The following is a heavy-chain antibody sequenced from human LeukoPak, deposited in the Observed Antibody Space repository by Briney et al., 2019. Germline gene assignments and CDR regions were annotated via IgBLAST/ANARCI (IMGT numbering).Heavy chain of an antibody. J-gene: IGHJ6*03. CDR2: IYPGDSDT. Sequence: GEPLKISCKGSGSSFTSYWIGWVRQMPGKGLEWMGIIYPGDSDTRYSPSFQGQVTISADKSISTAYLQWSSLKASDTAMYYCARHVGTYYYGSGSYNHYYYYMDVWGKGTTVTISS. D-gene: IGHD3-10*01. CDR3: ARHVGTYYYGSGSYNHYYYYMDV. CDR1: GSSFTSYW. V-gene: IGHV5-51*01.